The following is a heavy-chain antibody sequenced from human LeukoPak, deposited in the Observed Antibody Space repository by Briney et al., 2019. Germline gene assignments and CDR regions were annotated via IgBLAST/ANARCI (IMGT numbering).Heavy chain of an antibody. J-gene: IGHJ3*02. D-gene: IGHD4-17*01. V-gene: IGHV3-30-3*01. CDR1: GFTFSSYA. CDR2: ISYDGSNK. Sequence: PGRSLRLSCAASGFTFSSYAMHWVRQAPGKGLEWVAVISYDGSNKYYADSVKGRFTISRDNSKNTLYLQMNSLRAEDTAVYYCARGGTTVTTGGAFDIWGQGTMVTVSS. CDR3: ARGGTTVTTGGAFDI.